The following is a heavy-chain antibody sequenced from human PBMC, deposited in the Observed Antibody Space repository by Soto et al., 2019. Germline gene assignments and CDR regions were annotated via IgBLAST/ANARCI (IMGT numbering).Heavy chain of an antibody. CDR1: GGSISSYY. V-gene: IGHV4-59*01. J-gene: IGHJ6*02. CDR2: IYYSGST. D-gene: IGHD6-13*01. Sequence: QVQLQESGPGLVKPSETLSLTCTVSGGSISSYYWSWIRQPPGKGLEWIGYIYYSGSTNYNPSLKSRVTISVDPSKNQFSLKLSSVTAADTAVYYCARVTSSSWMSGMDVWGQGTTVTVSS. CDR3: ARVTSSSWMSGMDV.